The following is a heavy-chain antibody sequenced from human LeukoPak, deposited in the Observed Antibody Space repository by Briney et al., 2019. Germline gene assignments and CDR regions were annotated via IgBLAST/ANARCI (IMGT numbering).Heavy chain of an antibody. CDR1: GFTFSSYA. J-gene: IGHJ5*02. CDR2: ISYDGGKE. D-gene: IGHD6-6*01. V-gene: IGHV3-30-3*01. Sequence: GGSLRLSCAASGFTFSSYALHWVRQAPGEGLEWLSVISYDGGKEYYADSVKGRFTISRDNSKNTLYLQMNSLRGEDTAVYYCARDRNSASSNNWFDPWGQGTLVTVSS. CDR3: ARDRNSASSNNWFDP.